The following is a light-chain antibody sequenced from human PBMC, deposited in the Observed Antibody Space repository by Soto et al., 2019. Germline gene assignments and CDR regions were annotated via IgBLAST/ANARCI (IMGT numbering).Light chain of an antibody. CDR3: SSYAGRNNGAV. V-gene: IGLV2-8*01. CDR1: SSDVGGYNF. Sequence: QSALTQPPSASGSPGQSVAVSCTGTSSDVGGYNFVYWYQHHPGKAPKLLIFEVNKRPSGVPDRFSGSKSGNTASLTVSGLQAEDEADYYCSSYAGRNNGAVFGGGTKLTVL. J-gene: IGLJ2*01. CDR2: EVN.